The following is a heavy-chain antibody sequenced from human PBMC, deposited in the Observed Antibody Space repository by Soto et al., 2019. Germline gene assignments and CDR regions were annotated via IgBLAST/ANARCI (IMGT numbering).Heavy chain of an antibody. CDR2: INPNSGGT. CDR1: GYTFTGYY. D-gene: IGHD2-2*02. V-gene: IGHV1-2*04. Sequence: GASVKVSCKASGYTFTGYYMHWVRQAPGQGLEWMGWINPNSGGTNYAQKFQGWVTMTRDTSISTAYMELSRLRSDDTAVYYCARDRCAGTSCHTLIYWGQGTLVTSPQ. CDR3: ARDRCAGTSCHTLIY. J-gene: IGHJ4*02.